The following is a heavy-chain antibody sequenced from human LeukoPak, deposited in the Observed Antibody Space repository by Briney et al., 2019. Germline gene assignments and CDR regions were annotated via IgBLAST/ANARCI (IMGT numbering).Heavy chain of an antibody. CDR3: ARVNFGVRDYYYYYMDV. CDR2: INPSGGST. J-gene: IGHJ6*03. CDR1: GYTFTSYY. D-gene: IGHD3-3*01. V-gene: IGHV1-46*01. Sequence: GASVKVSCKASGYTFTSYYMHWVRQAPGQGLEWMGIINPSGGSTSYAQKFQGRVTITADKSTSTAYMELSSLRSEDTAVYYCARVNFGVRDYYYYYMDVWGKGTTVTVSS.